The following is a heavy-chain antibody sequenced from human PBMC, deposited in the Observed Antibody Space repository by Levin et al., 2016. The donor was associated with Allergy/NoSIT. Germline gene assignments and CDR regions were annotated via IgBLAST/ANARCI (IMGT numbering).Heavy chain of an antibody. J-gene: IGHJ4*02. Sequence: ASVKVSCKASGYTFTSYGISWVRQAPGQGLEWMGWISAYNGNTNYAQKLQGRVTMTTDTSTSTAYMELRSLRSDDTAVYYCARRTYDYGDYRGLLDYWGQGTLVTVSS. CDR1: GYTFTSYG. CDR2: ISAYNGNT. D-gene: IGHD4-17*01. V-gene: IGHV1-18*01. CDR3: ARRTYDYGDYRGLLDY.